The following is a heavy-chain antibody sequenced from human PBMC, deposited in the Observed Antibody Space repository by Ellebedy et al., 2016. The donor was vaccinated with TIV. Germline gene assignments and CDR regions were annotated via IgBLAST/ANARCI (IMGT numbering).Heavy chain of an antibody. J-gene: IGHJ4*02. CDR1: GFTFGRYG. CDR2: IWFDGSKE. CDR3: ARPSYQLLSYYFDS. D-gene: IGHD2-2*01. V-gene: IGHV3-33*01. Sequence: GESLKISCAASGFTFGRYGMHWVRQAPGKGLEWVAVIWFDGSKEFYADSVKGRFTMSRDDSKNEVFLQMSSLRAEDTAVYYCARPSYQLLSYYFDSWGQGTLVTVSS.